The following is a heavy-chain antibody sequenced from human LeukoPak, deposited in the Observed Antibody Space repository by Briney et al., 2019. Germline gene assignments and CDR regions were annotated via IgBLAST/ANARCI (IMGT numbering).Heavy chain of an antibody. CDR3: ARRLYYYDSSGYYSGWYFDL. CDR2: IYYSGST. J-gene: IGHJ2*01. V-gene: IGHV4-59*01. Sequence: SETRSLTCTVSAGSISSYYWSCIRQPPEKGLEWIGYIYYSGSTNYNTSLKTRVTISVDTPKNQFSLKLGSVIAADTAVYYCARRLYYYDSSGYYSGWYFDLWGRGTLVTVSS. CDR1: AGSISSYY. D-gene: IGHD3-22*01.